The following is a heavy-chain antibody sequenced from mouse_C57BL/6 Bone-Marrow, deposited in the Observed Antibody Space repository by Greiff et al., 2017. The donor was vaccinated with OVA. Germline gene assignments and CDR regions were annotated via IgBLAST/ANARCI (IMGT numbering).Heavy chain of an antibody. CDR3: ARSTVW. CDR1: GFTFTSYT. V-gene: IGHV1-4*01. D-gene: IGHD3-2*01. Sequence: VQLQQSGAELARPGASVKMSCKASGFTFTSYTMHWVQQRPGQGLEWIGSINPSSGYTKYNQKFKDKATLTADKSYSTAYMQLSSLTSEDSAVYYCARSTVWWGQGTTLTVSS. J-gene: IGHJ2*01. CDR2: INPSSGYT.